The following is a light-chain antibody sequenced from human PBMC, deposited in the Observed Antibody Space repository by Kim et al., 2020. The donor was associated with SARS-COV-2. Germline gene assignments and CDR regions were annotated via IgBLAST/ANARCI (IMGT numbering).Light chain of an antibody. Sequence: SVGDRVTITCRASQGISNYLAWYQQKPGKVPKLLIYAASTLQSGVPSRFSGSGSGTDFTLTISSLQPEDVATYYCQKYNSAPSVTFGQGTKVDIK. CDR1: QGISNY. CDR2: AAS. CDR3: QKYNSAPSVT. J-gene: IGKJ1*01. V-gene: IGKV1-27*01.